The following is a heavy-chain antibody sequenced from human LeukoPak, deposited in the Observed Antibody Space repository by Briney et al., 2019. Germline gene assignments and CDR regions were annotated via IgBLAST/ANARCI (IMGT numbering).Heavy chain of an antibody. J-gene: IGHJ3*02. Sequence: GRSLRLSCAASGFTFSSYAMHWVRQAPGKGLEWVAVISYDGSNKYYADSVKGRFTISRDNSKNTLYLQMNSLRAEDTAVYYCAREGYYDEGDAFDIWGQGTMVTVSS. CDR1: GFTFSSYA. D-gene: IGHD3-22*01. CDR2: ISYDGSNK. V-gene: IGHV3-30*04. CDR3: AREGYYDEGDAFDI.